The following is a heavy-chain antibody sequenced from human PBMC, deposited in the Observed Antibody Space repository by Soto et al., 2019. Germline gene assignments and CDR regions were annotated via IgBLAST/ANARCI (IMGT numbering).Heavy chain of an antibody. J-gene: IGHJ4*02. V-gene: IGHV3-23*01. CDR1: GFTFSSYA. D-gene: IGHD2-21*01. Sequence: VQLLESGGGLVQPGGSLSLSCAASGFTFSSYAMSWVRQAPGKGLEWVSAISGSGAGTYYADSVKGRFTISRDNSKNTLYLQXNXLXXXDTXXXXXXXPPYDWGQGTLVTVSS. CDR3: XXPPYD. CDR2: ISGSGAGT.